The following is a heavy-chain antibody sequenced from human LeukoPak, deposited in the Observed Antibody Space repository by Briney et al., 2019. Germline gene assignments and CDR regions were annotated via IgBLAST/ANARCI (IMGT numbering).Heavy chain of an antibody. D-gene: IGHD2-15*01. CDR1: GFTFSNAW. V-gene: IGHV3-15*01. CDR3: TTPRVVANDYGLDC. CDR2: IKSKTNGETT. Sequence: PGGSLRLSCAASGFTFSNAWMSWVRLAPGKGLEWVGRIKSKTNGETTHYAAPVTGRFTISRDDSKNTVYLQMNNLKTEDTAVYYCTTPRVVANDYGLDCWGQGTLVTVSS. J-gene: IGHJ4*02.